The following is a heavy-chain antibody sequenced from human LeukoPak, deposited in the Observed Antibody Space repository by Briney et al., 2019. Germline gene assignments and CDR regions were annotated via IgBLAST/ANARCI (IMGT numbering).Heavy chain of an antibody. CDR2: INPNSGGT. CDR1: GYTFTGYY. V-gene: IGHV1-2*06. D-gene: IGHD3-9*01. Sequence: ASVKVSCKASGYTFTGYYMHWVRQAPGQGLEWMGRINPNSGGTNYAQKFQGRVTMTRETSISTAYMELSRLRSDDTAVYYCAREGGYDILTGYYRKFDYWGQGTLVTVSS. J-gene: IGHJ4*02. CDR3: AREGGYDILTGYYRKFDY.